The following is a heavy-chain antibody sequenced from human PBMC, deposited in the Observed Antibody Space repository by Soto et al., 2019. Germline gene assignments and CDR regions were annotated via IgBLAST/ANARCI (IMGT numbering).Heavy chain of an antibody. CDR3: ASTKASSGYYYVSAFDY. V-gene: IGHV1-3*01. D-gene: IGHD3-22*01. CDR1: GYTFTSYA. J-gene: IGHJ4*02. CDR2: INAGNGNT. Sequence: VKVSCKASGYTFTSYAMHWVRQAPGQRLEWMGWINAGNGNTKYSQKFRGRVTITRDTSASTAYMELSSLRSEDTAVYYCASTKASSGYYYVSAFDYWGQGTLVTVSS.